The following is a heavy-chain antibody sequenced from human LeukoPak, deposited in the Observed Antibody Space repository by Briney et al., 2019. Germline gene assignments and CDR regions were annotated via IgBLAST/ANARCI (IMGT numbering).Heavy chain of an antibody. J-gene: IGHJ3*02. CDR3: AREKKTEWTTGAFDM. CDR1: GFTFSDYY. CDR2: TSPSGGTI. D-gene: IGHD3-3*01. V-gene: IGHV3-11*01. Sequence: GGSLRLSCAVSGFTFSDYYMSWIRQAPGTGLEWLSYTSPSGGTIYYTDSVKGRFTMSRDNAQNALYLEMNSLRAEDTAVYYCAREKKTEWTTGAFDMWGQGTMVIVSS.